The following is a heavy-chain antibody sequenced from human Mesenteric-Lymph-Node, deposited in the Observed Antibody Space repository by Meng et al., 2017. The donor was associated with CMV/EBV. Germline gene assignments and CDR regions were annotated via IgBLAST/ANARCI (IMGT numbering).Heavy chain of an antibody. CDR2: IYHSGTT. Sequence: CTGSGDSISSGGYFWNWIRQHPGKGLEWIGSIYHSGTTYYNPSLKSRVTISVDTSKNQFSLRLSFVTAAGTAVYYCARDSSGYYWFDPWGQGTLVTVSS. D-gene: IGHD3-22*01. CDR1: GDSISSGGYF. V-gene: IGHV4-31*03. J-gene: IGHJ5*02. CDR3: ARDSSGYYWFDP.